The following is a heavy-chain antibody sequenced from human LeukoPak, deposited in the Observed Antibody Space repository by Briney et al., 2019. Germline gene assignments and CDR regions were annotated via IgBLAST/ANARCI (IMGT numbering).Heavy chain of an antibody. Sequence: GGSLRLSCAASGFTFSSSWMHWVRQAPEKGLVWVSRINSDGSSTSYADSVKGRFTISRDNAKNTLHLQMNSLRAEDTAVYYCARDLDGSGNYHWFDPWGQGTLVTVSS. J-gene: IGHJ5*02. CDR1: GFTFSSSW. CDR3: ARDLDGSGNYHWFDP. V-gene: IGHV3-74*01. D-gene: IGHD3-10*01. CDR2: INSDGSST.